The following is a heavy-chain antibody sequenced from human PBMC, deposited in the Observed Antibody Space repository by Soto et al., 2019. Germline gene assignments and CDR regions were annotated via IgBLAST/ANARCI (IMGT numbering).Heavy chain of an antibody. V-gene: IGHV3-7*01. J-gene: IGHJ4*02. CDR3: SRSLNS. CDR1: GFTFSTYW. Sequence: SLRLSCAASGFTFSTYWMDWVRQTPGKGLEWVANINQDGSEKNYVYSVKGRFTIYRDNAKNSLYLQMSSLTAEDSALYYCSRSLNSWGQGTLVTVSS. CDR2: INQDGSEK.